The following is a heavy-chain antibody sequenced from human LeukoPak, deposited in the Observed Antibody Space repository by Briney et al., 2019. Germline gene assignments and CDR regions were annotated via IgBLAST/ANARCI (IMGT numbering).Heavy chain of an antibody. CDR3: ARGYYDSSGYYQSPIFDY. V-gene: IGHV4-59*12. CDR1: GGSISNYY. D-gene: IGHD3-22*01. J-gene: IGHJ4*02. Sequence: PSETLSLTCTVSGGSISNYYWSWIRQPPGKGLEWIGYIYYSGSTNYNPSLKSRVTISVDTSKNQFSLKLSSVTAADTAVYYCARGYYDSSGYYQSPIFDYWGQGTLVTVSS. CDR2: IYYSGST.